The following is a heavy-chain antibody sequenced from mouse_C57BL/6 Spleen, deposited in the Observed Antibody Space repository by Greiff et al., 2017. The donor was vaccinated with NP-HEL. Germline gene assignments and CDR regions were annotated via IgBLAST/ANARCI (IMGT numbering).Heavy chain of an antibody. D-gene: IGHD1-1*01. J-gene: IGHJ1*03. CDR3: ARERAYGSSYHWYFDV. Sequence: QVQLQQPGAELVRPGTSVKLSCKASGYTFTSYWMHWVKQRPGQGLEWIGVIDPSDSYTNYNQKFKGKATLTVDTSSSTAYMQLSSLTSEDSAVYYWARERAYGSSYHWYFDVWGTGTTVTVSS. V-gene: IGHV1-59*01. CDR2: IDPSDSYT. CDR1: GYTFTSYW.